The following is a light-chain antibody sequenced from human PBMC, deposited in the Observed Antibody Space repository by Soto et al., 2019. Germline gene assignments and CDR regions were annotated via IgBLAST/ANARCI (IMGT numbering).Light chain of an antibody. CDR1: TSNIGAGYD. J-gene: IGLJ2*01. V-gene: IGLV1-40*01. CDR3: QAYDSSLSVV. CDR2: ANS. Sequence: QSVLTQPPSVSGAPGQRVTISCTGSTSNIGAGYDVHWYQELPGTAPKDLINANSNRPSGVLDRFSGSKSGTSASLAITGLQAEDEAYYYCQAYDSSLSVVFGGGTKLTVL.